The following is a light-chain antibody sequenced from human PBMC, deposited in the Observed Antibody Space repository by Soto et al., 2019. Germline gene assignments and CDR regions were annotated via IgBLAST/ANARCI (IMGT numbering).Light chain of an antibody. CDR2: AAS. Sequence: DIQMTQSPSTLCASVGDRFTCTWRASQTISSWLAWYQQKPGKAPKLLIYAASSLQSGVPSRFSGSGYGTDFTLTISSLQPEDFATYYCLQSYSTPLTFGQWLRLEIK. J-gene: IGKJ5*01. V-gene: IGKV1-39*01. CDR1: QTISSW. CDR3: LQSYSTPLT.